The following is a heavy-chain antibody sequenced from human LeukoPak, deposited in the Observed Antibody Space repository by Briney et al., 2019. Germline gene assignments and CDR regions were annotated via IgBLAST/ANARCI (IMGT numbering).Heavy chain of an antibody. Sequence: SETLSLTCTVSGASISAFHWTWFRQPAGKGLEWIGLIYSSGSTLFNPSLKSRVAMSVDLTKNQLSLKLTPVTAADTAMYYCARKDGDYWGRGTLVTVSS. CDR1: GASISAFH. V-gene: IGHV4-4*07. CDR3: ARKDGDY. J-gene: IGHJ4*02. CDR2: IYSSGST.